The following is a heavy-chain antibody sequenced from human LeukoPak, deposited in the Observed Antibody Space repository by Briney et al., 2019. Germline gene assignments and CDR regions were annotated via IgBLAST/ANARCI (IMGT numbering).Heavy chain of an antibody. Sequence: SETLSLTCTVSGGSISSSSYYWGWIRQPPGKGLEWIGSIYYSGSTYCNPSLKSRVTISVDTSKNQFSLKLSSVTAADTAVYYCARTEVVMQNWFDPWGQGTLVTVSS. D-gene: IGHD2-15*01. V-gene: IGHV4-39*07. J-gene: IGHJ5*02. CDR1: GGSISSSSYY. CDR2: IYYSGST. CDR3: ARTEVVMQNWFDP.